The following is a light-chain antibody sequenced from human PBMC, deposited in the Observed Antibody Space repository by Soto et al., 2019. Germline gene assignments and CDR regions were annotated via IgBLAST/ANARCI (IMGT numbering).Light chain of an antibody. V-gene: IGKV3-15*01. CDR2: GAS. J-gene: IGKJ4*01. CDR3: QQYNNWIT. Sequence: EIVMTQSPATLSVSPGERATLSCRASQSVSSNLAWYQQKPGQAPRLLIYGASTRATGIPDRFSGSGSGTEFTLTISSVQSGDLSVYDCQQYNNWITGGGGTKVEIK. CDR1: QSVSSN.